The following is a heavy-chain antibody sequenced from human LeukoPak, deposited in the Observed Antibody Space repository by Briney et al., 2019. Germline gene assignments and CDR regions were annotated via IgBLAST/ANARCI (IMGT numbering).Heavy chain of an antibody. D-gene: IGHD6-13*01. CDR1: GFTFSSYG. CDR3: AKAAAGTFRYYYYMDV. Sequence: GGSLRLSCAASGFTFSSYGMSWVRQAPGKGLEWVSAISGSGGSTYYADSVKGRFTISRDNSKNTLYLQMNSLRAEDTAVYYCAKAAAGTFRYYYYMDVWGKGTTVTISS. V-gene: IGHV3-23*01. J-gene: IGHJ6*03. CDR2: ISGSGGST.